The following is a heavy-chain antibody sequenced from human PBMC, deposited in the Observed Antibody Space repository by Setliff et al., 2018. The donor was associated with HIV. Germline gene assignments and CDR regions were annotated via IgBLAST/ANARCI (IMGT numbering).Heavy chain of an antibody. CDR3: ASRPVAGAFDI. Sequence: SETLSLTCTVSGGSISSGAFYGSWIRQHPGKGLEWIGDIYYIGSTFYNPSLKSRITISVDTSKNHFSLRLRSVTAADTAVYYCASRPVAGAFDIWGRGTKVTVSS. J-gene: IGHJ3*02. CDR2: IYYIGST. D-gene: IGHD6-19*01. V-gene: IGHV4-31*03. CDR1: GGSISSGAFY.